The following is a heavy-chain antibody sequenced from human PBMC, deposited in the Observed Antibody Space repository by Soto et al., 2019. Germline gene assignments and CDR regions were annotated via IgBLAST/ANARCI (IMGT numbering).Heavy chain of an antibody. V-gene: IGHV3-53*01. J-gene: IGHJ6*02. CDR3: ARDLWIRYYYYGMDV. CDR2: IYSGGST. Sequence: GGSLRLSCAASGFTVSINYMSWVRQAPGKGLEWVSVIYSGGSTYYADSVKGRFTISRDNSKNTLYLQMNSLRAEDTAVYYCARDLWIRYYYYGMDVWGQGTTVTVS. CDR1: GFTVSINY. D-gene: IGHD1-1*01.